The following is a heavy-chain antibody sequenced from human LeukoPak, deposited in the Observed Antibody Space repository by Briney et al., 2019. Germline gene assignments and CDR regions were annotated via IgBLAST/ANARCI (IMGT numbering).Heavy chain of an antibody. J-gene: IGHJ6*03. CDR2: IYHSGST. D-gene: IGHD5-18*01. CDR3: ASPAMAFIDQGRYNYYYYMDV. CDR1: GYSISSGYY. V-gene: IGHV4-38-2*02. Sequence: SETLSLTCTVSGYSISSGYYWGWIRQPPGRGLEWIGSIYHSGSTYYNPSLKSRVTISVDTSKNQFSLKLSSVTAADTAVYYCASPAMAFIDQGRYNYYYYMDVWGKGTTVTVSS.